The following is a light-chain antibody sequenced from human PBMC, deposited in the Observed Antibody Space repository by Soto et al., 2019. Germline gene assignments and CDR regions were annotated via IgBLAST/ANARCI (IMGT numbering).Light chain of an antibody. J-gene: IGKJ1*01. CDR2: AAS. V-gene: IGKV1-39*01. CDR3: QHYTSYSRA. Sequence: DVQMNHSPSSLSASVGDRVTITCRASQSVSIYLNWYQQKPGKAPNLLISAASSLHSGVPSRFSGSGSGTDFTLTISSLRPDDSATYSRQHYTSYSRAFGQGTKVDIK. CDR1: QSVSIY.